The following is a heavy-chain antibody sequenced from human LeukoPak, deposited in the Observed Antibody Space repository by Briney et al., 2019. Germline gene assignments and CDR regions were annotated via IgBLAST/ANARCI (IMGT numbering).Heavy chain of an antibody. J-gene: IGHJ6*03. Sequence: PGGSLRLSCAASGFTFSIYGMSWVRQAPGKGLEWVSAISASGGSTYYADSVKGRFTISRDNSKNTLYLQLNSLRAEDTAIYYCARDPYNGAYSEGYYYYYMDVWGKGTTVTVSS. CDR2: ISASGGST. D-gene: IGHD1-1*01. V-gene: IGHV3-23*01. CDR1: GFTFSIYG. CDR3: ARDPYNGAYSEGYYYYYMDV.